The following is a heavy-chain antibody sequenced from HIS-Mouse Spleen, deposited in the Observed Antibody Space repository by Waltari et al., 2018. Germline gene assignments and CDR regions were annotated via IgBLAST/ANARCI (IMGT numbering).Heavy chain of an antibody. D-gene: IGHD6-19*01. CDR3: AATYSSGWGFDY. V-gene: IGHV4-39*07. CDR2: IYYSGST. Sequence: QLQLQESGPGLVKPSETLSLTCTVSGGSISSSSYYWGWIRQPPGKGLEWIGSIYYSGSTYYNPSLKRRVTISVDTSKNQFSLKLSSVTAADTAVYYCAATYSSGWGFDYWGQGTLVTVSS. J-gene: IGHJ4*02. CDR1: GGSISSSSYY.